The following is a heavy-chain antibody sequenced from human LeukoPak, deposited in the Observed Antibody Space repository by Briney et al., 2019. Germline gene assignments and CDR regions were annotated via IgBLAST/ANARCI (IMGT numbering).Heavy chain of an antibody. CDR3: ARDTYYYDSSGPADY. D-gene: IGHD3-22*01. V-gene: IGHV3-21*01. Sequence: PGGSLRLSCAASGFTFSSYSMNWVRQAPGKGLEWVSSTSSSSSYIYYADSVKGRFTISRDNAKNSLYLQMNSLRAEDTAVYYCARDTYYYDSSGPADYWGQGTLVTVSS. J-gene: IGHJ4*02. CDR2: TSSSSSYI. CDR1: GFTFSSYS.